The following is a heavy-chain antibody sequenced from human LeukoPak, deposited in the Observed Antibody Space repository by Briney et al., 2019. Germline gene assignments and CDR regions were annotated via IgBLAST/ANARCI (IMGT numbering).Heavy chain of an antibody. D-gene: IGHD5-24*01. V-gene: IGHV1-2*02. Sequence: ASVKVSCKASGYTFTGYYMHWVRQAPGQGLEWMGWINPNSGGTNYAQKFQGRVTMTRDTSISTAYMELSRLRSDDTAVYYCARDQGRDGYNSAFDIWGQGTMVTVSS. J-gene: IGHJ3*02. CDR1: GYTFTGYY. CDR3: ARDQGRDGYNSAFDI. CDR2: INPNSGGT.